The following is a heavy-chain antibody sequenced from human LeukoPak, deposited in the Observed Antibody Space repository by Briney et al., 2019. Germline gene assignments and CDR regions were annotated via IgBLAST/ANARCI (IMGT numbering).Heavy chain of an antibody. Sequence: GESLKISCKGSGYSFTSYWIAWVRQTPEKGLEWMGSIYPGDSDTRYGPSFQGQVTISADKSISTAYLQWRGLKASDTAIYYCARLGTAVIARFFDYWGQGSLVTVSS. CDR2: IYPGDSDT. V-gene: IGHV5-51*01. CDR1: GYSFTSYW. D-gene: IGHD2-2*01. J-gene: IGHJ4*02. CDR3: ARLGTAVIARFFDY.